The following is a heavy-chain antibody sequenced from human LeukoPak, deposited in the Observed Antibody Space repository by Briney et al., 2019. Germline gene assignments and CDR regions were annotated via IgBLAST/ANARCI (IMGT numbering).Heavy chain of an antibody. V-gene: IGHV4-34*01. CDR3: ARVVTIFSRGWFDP. J-gene: IGHJ5*02. Sequence: SETLSLTCAVYGGSFSGYYWSWIRQPPGKGLEWIGEISHSGSTNYNPSLKSRVTISVDTSKNQFSLKLSSVTAADTAVYYCARVVTIFSRGWFDPWGQGTLVTVSS. CDR1: GGSFSGYY. CDR2: ISHSGST. D-gene: IGHD3-3*01.